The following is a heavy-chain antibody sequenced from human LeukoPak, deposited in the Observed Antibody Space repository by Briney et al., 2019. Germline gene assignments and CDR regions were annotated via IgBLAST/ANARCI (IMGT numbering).Heavy chain of an antibody. D-gene: IGHD6-6*01. Sequence: GGSLRLSCAASGFTFSDYYMSWIRQAPGKGLEWVSYISSSSSYTNYADSVKGRFTISRDNAKNSLYLQMNSLRAEDTAVYYCARDLIEYSSSSDGMDVWGQGTTVTVSS. CDR1: GFTFSDYY. J-gene: IGHJ6*02. CDR3: ARDLIEYSSSSDGMDV. V-gene: IGHV3-11*06. CDR2: ISSSSSYT.